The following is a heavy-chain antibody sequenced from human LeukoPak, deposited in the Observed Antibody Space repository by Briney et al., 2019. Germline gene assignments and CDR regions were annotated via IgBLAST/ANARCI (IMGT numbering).Heavy chain of an antibody. V-gene: IGHV1-18*01. J-gene: IGHJ3*02. D-gene: IGHD3-10*01. CDR2: ISAYNGNT. Sequence: VASVKVSCKASGYTFTSYGISWVRQAPGQGLEWMGWISAYNGNTNYAQKLQGRVTMTTDTSTSTAYMELRSLRSDDTAVYYCARGPTVRERNVFDIWGQGTLVTISS. CDR1: GYTFTSYG. CDR3: ARGPTVRERNVFDI.